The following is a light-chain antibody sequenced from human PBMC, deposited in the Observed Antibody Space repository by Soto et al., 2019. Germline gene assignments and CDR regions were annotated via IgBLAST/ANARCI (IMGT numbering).Light chain of an antibody. J-gene: IGLJ2*01. V-gene: IGLV2-18*02. CDR3: SSYAASTTLL. CDR1: SSDVGTYDR. Sequence: QLVLTQPPSVSGSPGQSVTISCIGSSSDVGTYDRVSWYQAPPGTAPKLIIYEVHYRPSGVPDRFSGSKSGNTASLTISGLQAEDEADYYCSSYAASTTLLFGGGTKLTVL. CDR2: EVH.